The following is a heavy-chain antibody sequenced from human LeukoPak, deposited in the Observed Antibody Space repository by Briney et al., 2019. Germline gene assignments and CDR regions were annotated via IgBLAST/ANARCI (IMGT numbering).Heavy chain of an antibody. CDR1: RFTFKSHG. CDR2: IWYDGSNK. CDR3: VRDRENSYFEY. D-gene: IGHD4-23*01. Sequence: PGGSLRLSCAASRFTFKSHGMHWVRQAPGKGLEWVAVIWYDGSNKFYADSVKGRFTISRDNSKNTLYLQMNSLRAEDTAVYYCVRDRENSYFEYWGQGTPVTVSS. V-gene: IGHV3-33*01. J-gene: IGHJ4*02.